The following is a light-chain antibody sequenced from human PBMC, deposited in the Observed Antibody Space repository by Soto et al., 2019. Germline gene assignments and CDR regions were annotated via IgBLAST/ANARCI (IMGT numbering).Light chain of an antibody. CDR2: HAS. CDR3: QQSYSNTVT. Sequence: DIQMTQSPSSLSASVGDRVTITCRASQSINKDLHWYQQKVGKAPKLLIFHASSLEVGVPSRFSGSGSGTDFTLTISSLQPEDFATYYCQQSYSNTVTFGGGTKVDIK. CDR1: QSINKD. V-gene: IGKV1-39*01. J-gene: IGKJ4*01.